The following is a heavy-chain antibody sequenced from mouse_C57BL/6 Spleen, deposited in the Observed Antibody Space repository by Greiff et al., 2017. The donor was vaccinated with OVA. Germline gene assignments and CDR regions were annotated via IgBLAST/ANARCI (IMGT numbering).Heavy chain of an antibody. Sequence: QVQLQQPGAELVRPGSSVKLSCKASGYTFTSYWMHWVKQRPIQGLEWIGNIDPSDSETHYNQKFKDKATLTVDKSSSTAYMQLSSLTSEDSAVYYCAREASSGPYFDYWGQGTTLTVSS. J-gene: IGHJ2*01. CDR2: IDPSDSET. D-gene: IGHD3-2*02. CDR3: AREASSGPYFDY. CDR1: GYTFTSYW. V-gene: IGHV1-52*01.